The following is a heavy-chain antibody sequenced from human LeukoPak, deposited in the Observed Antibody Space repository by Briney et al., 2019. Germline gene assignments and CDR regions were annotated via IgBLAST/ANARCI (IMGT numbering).Heavy chain of an antibody. Sequence: GASVKVSCKASGYTFTSYDINWVRQATGQGLEWMAWMNPNSGNTGYAQKFQGRVTMTRNTSISTAYMELSSLRSEDTAVYYCAIQEEGDYKDWFDPWGQGTLVTVSS. D-gene: IGHD4-11*01. V-gene: IGHV1-8*01. CDR2: MNPNSGNT. J-gene: IGHJ5*02. CDR3: AIQEEGDYKDWFDP. CDR1: GYTFTSYD.